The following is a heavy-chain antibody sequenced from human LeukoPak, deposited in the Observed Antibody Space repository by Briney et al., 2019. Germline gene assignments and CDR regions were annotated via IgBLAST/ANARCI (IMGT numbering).Heavy chain of an antibody. CDR2: ISYDGSNK. CDR3: ARDNYDILTGYAAFGY. CDR1: GFTFSSYA. D-gene: IGHD3-9*01. J-gene: IGHJ4*02. Sequence: GGSLRLSCAASGFTFSSYAMHWVRQAPGKGLEWVAVISYDGSNKYYADSVKGRFTISRDNSKNTLYLQMNSLRAEDTAVYYCARDNYDILTGYAAFGYWGQGTLVTVSS. V-gene: IGHV3-30-3*01.